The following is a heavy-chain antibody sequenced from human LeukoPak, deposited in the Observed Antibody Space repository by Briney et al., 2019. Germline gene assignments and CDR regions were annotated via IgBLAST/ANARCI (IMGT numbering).Heavy chain of an antibody. D-gene: IGHD2-2*01. V-gene: IGHV4-38-2*02. J-gene: IGHJ6*03. CDR3: ASSTSQNYYYMDV. CDR1: GYSINSAYY. CDR2: IYPSGST. Sequence: PSETLSLTCTVSGYSINSAYYWGWVRQPPGKGLEWIGTIYPSGSTYYDPSLRSRVTISLDTSTNHFSMKLSSVTAADTAVYYCASSTSQNYYYMDVWGKGTTVTVSS.